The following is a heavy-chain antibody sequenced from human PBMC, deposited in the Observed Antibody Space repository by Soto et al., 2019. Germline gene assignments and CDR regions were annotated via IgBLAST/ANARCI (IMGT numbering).Heavy chain of an antibody. D-gene: IGHD6-19*01. CDR2: IYYSGST. J-gene: IGHJ4*01. CDR3: ARFRGSGWSYFDY. V-gene: IGHV4-39*01. Sequence: SETLSLTCTVSGGSISSYYWSWIRQPPGKGLEWIGSIYYSGSTYYNPSLKSRVTISVDTSKNQFSLKLSSVTAADTAVYYCARFRGSGWSYFDYWGQGTLVTVSS. CDR1: GGSISSYY.